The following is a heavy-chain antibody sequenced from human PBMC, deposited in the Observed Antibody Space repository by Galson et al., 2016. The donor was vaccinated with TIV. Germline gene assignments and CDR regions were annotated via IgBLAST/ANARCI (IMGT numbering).Heavy chain of an antibody. V-gene: IGHV3-66*02. J-gene: IGHJ6*02. Sequence: SLRLSCAASTLTVSDNYMTWVRQAPGKGLEWVALIDSDGSTIHADSAKGRFTVSRDNSKNMVYLQMNSLRPEDTAVYFCARERRHCGNECFLRYYYGMDAWGQGTTVTVSS. CDR3: ARERRHCGNECFLRYYYGMDA. CDR1: TLTVSDNY. CDR2: IDSDGST. D-gene: IGHD2-21*01.